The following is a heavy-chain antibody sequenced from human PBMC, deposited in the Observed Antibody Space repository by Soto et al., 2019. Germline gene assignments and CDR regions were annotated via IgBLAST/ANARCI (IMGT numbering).Heavy chain of an antibody. CDR1: GGSLSGYQ. J-gene: IGHJ5*02. CDR2: INHSGTT. V-gene: IGHV4-34*01. Sequence: SETLSLTCGVYGGSLSGYQWNWIRQSPGQGLEWIGEINHSGTTKYNPSLESRINLSVDTSKKQFSLKMFSVTAADTAIYYCARGWRFDPWGQGTQVTVSS. D-gene: IGHD1-1*01. CDR3: ARGWRFDP.